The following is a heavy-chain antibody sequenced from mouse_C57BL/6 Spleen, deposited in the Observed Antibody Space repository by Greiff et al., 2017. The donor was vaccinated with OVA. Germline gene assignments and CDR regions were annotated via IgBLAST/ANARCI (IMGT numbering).Heavy chain of an antibody. D-gene: IGHD2-5*01. J-gene: IGHJ4*01. V-gene: IGHV5-4*03. CDR2: ISDGGSYT. CDR1: GFTFSSYA. CDR3: ARANSNFYAMDY. Sequence: EVKLVESGGGLVKPGGSLKLSCAASGFTFSSYAMSWVRQTPEKRLEWVATISDGGSYTYYPDNVKGRFTISRDNAKNNLYLQMSHLKSEDTAMYYCARANSNFYAMDYWGQGTSVTVSS.